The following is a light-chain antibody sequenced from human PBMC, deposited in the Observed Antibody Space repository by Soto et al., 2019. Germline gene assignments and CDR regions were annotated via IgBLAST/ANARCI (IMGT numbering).Light chain of an antibody. CDR2: LGS. V-gene: IGKV2-28*01. CDR3: MQGLTIQLT. J-gene: IGKJ4*01. CDR1: QSLLSSNGNNY. Sequence: DIVLTQSPLSLPVTPGEPSSISCRSSQSLLSSNGNNYLDWYLQKPGQSPQVLIYLGSNRASGVPDRFSGSGSGTDFTLKISRVEAEDVGVYYCMQGLTIQLTFGGGTKVDIK.